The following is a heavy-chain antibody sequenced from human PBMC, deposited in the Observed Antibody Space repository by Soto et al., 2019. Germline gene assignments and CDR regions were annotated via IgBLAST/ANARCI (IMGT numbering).Heavy chain of an antibody. V-gene: IGHV4-34*01. D-gene: IGHD2-2*01. J-gene: IGHJ4*02. Sequence: QVQLQQWGAGLLKPSETLSLTCAVYGGSFSGYYWSWIRQPPGKGLEWIGEINHSGSTNYNPSLKSRVTISVDASKNQFSLKLSSVTAADTAVDYCATGYCSSTSCQFDYWGQGTLVTVSS. CDR1: GGSFSGYY. CDR3: ATGYCSSTSCQFDY. CDR2: INHSGST.